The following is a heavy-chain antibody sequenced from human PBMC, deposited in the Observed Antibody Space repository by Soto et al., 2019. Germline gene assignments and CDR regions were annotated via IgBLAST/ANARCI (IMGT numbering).Heavy chain of an antibody. CDR3: ARGSSPHYGMDV. Sequence: QVQLQESGPGLMKPSQTLSLTCSVSGGSITSGGFFWSWVRQDPGDGLELIAYIYYSGYTYYHPSLKSRLSISMDTSKNQFSLKLSYVTAADTAVYYCARGSSPHYGMDVWGQGTTVTVSS. V-gene: IGHV4-31*03. J-gene: IGHJ6*02. CDR1: GGSITSGGFF. D-gene: IGHD6-6*01. CDR2: IYYSGYT.